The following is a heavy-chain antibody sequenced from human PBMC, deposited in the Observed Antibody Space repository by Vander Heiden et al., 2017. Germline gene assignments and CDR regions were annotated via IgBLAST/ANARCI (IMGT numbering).Heavy chain of an antibody. CDR1: GGSISSGGYY. CDR3: GGFFGRSGPHAFDI. CDR2: IYYSGST. D-gene: IGHD3-10*01. Sequence: QVQLQESGPGLVTPSQTLSLTCTVSGGSISSGGYYWSWIRQHPGKGREWIGYIYYSGSTYYNPSLKSRVTISVDTSKNQFSLKLSSVTAADTAGYYCGGFFGRSGPHAFDIWGQGRMVTVSS. V-gene: IGHV4-31*03. J-gene: IGHJ3*02.